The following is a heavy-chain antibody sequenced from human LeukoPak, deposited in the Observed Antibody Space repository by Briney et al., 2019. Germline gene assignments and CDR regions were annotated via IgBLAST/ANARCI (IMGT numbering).Heavy chain of an antibody. CDR1: RGTFSSYA. V-gene: IGHV1-69*01. J-gene: IGHJ5*02. Sequence: ASVKVSCKASRGTFSSYAISWVRQAPGQGLAWMGGIIPIFGTADYAQKFQGRVTITADESTSTAYMELSSLKSEDTAVYYCARDFNWFDPWGQGTLVTVSS. CDR3: ARDFNWFDP. CDR2: IIPIFGTA.